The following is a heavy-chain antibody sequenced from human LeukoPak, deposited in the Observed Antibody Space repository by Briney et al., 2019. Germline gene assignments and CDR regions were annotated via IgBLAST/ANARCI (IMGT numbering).Heavy chain of an antibody. Sequence: GGSLRLSCAASGFTFSSYAMSWVRQAPGKGLEWVSAISGSGGSTYYADSVKGRFTISRDNSKNTLYLQMNSLRAEDTAVYYCARDPSTYCSSTSCYAWDYWGQGTLVTVSS. CDR3: ARDPSTYCSSTSCYAWDY. J-gene: IGHJ4*02. V-gene: IGHV3-23*01. CDR1: GFTFSSYA. CDR2: ISGSGGST. D-gene: IGHD2-2*01.